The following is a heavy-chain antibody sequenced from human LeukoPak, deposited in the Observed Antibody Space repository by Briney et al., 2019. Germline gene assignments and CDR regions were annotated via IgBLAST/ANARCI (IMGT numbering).Heavy chain of an antibody. CDR2: ISYDGSNK. CDR3: AKEYGDYHAFDY. J-gene: IGHJ4*02. V-gene: IGHV3-30*18. D-gene: IGHD4-17*01. Sequence: GGSLRLSCAASGFTFSSYGMHWVRQAPGKGLEWVTVISYDGSNKYYADSVKGRFTISRDNSKNTLYLQMNSLRAEDTAVYYCAKEYGDYHAFDYWGQGTLVTVSS. CDR1: GFTFSSYG.